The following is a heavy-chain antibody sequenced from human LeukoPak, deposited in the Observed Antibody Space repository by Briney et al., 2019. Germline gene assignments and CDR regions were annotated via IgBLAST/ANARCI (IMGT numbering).Heavy chain of an antibody. V-gene: IGHV3-23*01. CDR1: GFTFSRHA. CDR2: ITDNGDDR. D-gene: IGHD6-13*01. CDR3: ARIMSSNWYAVD. J-gene: IGHJ4*02. Sequence: GGSLRLSCAVSGFTFSRHAMGWVRQAPGKGLEWVAGITDNGDDRNYGDSVKGRFAISRDNSKSTLDLQMNSLRAEDTALYYCARIMSSNWYAVDWGQGTLVTVSS.